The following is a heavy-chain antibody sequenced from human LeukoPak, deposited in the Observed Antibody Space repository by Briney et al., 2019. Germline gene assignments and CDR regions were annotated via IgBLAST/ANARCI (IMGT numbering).Heavy chain of an antibody. CDR1: RFTFGDYA. CDR2: IRSKAYGGTT. V-gene: IGHV3-49*04. J-gene: IGHJ4*02. CDR3: TRDRYYDSSGPIDY. Sequence: GGSLRLSCTASRFTFGDYAMSWVRQAPGKGLEWVGFIRSKAYGGTTEYAASVKGRFTISRDDSKSIAYLQMNSLKTEDTAVYYCTRDRYYDSSGPIDYWGQGTLVTVSS. D-gene: IGHD3-22*01.